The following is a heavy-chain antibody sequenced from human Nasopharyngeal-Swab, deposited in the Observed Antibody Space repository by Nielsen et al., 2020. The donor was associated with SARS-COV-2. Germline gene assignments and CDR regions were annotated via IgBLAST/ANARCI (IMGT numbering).Heavy chain of an antibody. CDR3: AHRLTTVTTSSFDP. CDR2: IYWDDDK. Sequence: SGPTLVTPTQTLTLTCTFSGFSLSTSGVGVGWIRQPPGKALEWLALIYWDDDKRYSPSLKSRLTITKDTSKNQVVLTMTNMDPVDTATYYCAHRLTTVTTSSFDPWGQGTLVTVSS. V-gene: IGHV2-5*02. CDR1: GFSLSTSGVG. D-gene: IGHD4-17*01. J-gene: IGHJ5*02.